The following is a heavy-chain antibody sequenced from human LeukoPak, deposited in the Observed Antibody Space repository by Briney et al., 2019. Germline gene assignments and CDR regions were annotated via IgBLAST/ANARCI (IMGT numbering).Heavy chain of an antibody. CDR1: GDSFSSHY. Sequence: SETLSLTCAVSGDSFSSHYWTWIRQSPGKGLEWIGYISYIGSTNYNPSLKSRVTISIDTSKNQFSLKLRSVTAADTAVYYCARDLVTVTKGFDIWGQGIMVSVSS. J-gene: IGHJ3*02. D-gene: IGHD4-17*01. V-gene: IGHV4-59*11. CDR3: ARDLVTVTKGFDI. CDR2: ISYIGST.